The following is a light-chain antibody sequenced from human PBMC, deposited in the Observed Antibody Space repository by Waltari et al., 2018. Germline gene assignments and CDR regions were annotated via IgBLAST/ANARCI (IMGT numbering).Light chain of an antibody. Sequence: AIRITQSPSPLPASTGDRVTITFRASQVISSYLAWYQQKPGKAPKLLIYAASTLQSGVPSRFSGSGSGTDFSLTISCLQSEDFATYYCQHYYSYPRTFGQGTKVEIK. CDR2: AAS. CDR1: QVISSY. J-gene: IGKJ1*01. V-gene: IGKV1-8*01. CDR3: QHYYSYPRT.